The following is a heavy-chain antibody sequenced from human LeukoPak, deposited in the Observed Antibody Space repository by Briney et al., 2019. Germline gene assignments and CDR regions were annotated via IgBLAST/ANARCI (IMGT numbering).Heavy chain of an antibody. Sequence: SETLSLTCSVSDAPVSSSNSYWSWIRQPPGKGLEWIGYVYDSGTTHYNPSLTSRVTISRDTSKNQFSLKLASVTAADTAVYYCARDQPYNWFDPWGQGTLVTVSS. CDR3: ARDQPYNWFDP. V-gene: IGHV4-61*01. CDR2: VYDSGTT. J-gene: IGHJ5*02. CDR1: DAPVSSSNSY.